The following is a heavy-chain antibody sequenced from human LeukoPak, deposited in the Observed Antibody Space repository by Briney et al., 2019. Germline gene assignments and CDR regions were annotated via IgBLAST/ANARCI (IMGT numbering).Heavy chain of an antibody. J-gene: IGHJ4*02. CDR2: MYYSASP. V-gene: IGHV4-31*03. CDR1: GASISSGGYC. CDR3: ARDSQWGVDY. D-gene: IGHD1-26*01. Sequence: PSETLSVTCTVSGASISSGGYCWSWIRQHPGKGLEWIGCMYYSASPYYNPSLQSRVTVSLDTSENQYSLKLSSVTSADTAVYYCARDSQWGVDYLGQGILVTVSS.